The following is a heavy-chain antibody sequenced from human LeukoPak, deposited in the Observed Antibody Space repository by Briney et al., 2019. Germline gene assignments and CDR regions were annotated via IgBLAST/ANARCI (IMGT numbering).Heavy chain of an antibody. J-gene: IGHJ4*02. CDR1: GASISSSNW. V-gene: IGHV4-4*02. CDR2: IYESGST. Sequence: SETLSLTCAVSGASISSSNWWNWVRQPPGKGLEWIGAIYESGSTNYKPSLKSRVTISVDKWKNYFSLELRSVTAADTAVYYCARELGHGDPRTSYFDYWGQGTLVTVSS. CDR3: ARELGHGDPRTSYFDY. D-gene: IGHD4-17*01.